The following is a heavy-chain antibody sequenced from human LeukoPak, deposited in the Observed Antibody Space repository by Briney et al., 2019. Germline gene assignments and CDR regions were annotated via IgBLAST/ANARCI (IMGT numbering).Heavy chain of an antibody. J-gene: IGHJ4*02. CDR2: SYTSGST. CDR1: GGSISSGSYY. CDR3: ASTYYGSGSADY. V-gene: IGHV4-61*02. D-gene: IGHD3-10*01. Sequence: SETLSLTCTVSGGSISSGSYYWSWIRQPAGKGLEWIGRSYTSGSTSYTPSLKRRVTISVDTSKNQFSLKLSSVTAADTAVYYCASTYYGSGSADYWGQGTLVTVSS.